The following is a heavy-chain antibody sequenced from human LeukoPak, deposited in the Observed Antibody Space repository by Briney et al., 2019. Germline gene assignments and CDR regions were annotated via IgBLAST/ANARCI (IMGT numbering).Heavy chain of an antibody. CDR1: GYSFTSYW. CDR2: TYPGDSDT. J-gene: IGHJ4*02. CDR3: ARRRNWQHDNSGYYYFDY. D-gene: IGHD3-22*01. V-gene: IGHV5-51*01. Sequence: GAALQISCKGSGYSFTSYWIGWGRRMPGKGVEWMGITYPGDSDTRYSPSFQGQVTISADKSISTAYLQWSSLKASDTAMYYCARRRNWQHDNSGYYYFDYWGQGTLVTVSS.